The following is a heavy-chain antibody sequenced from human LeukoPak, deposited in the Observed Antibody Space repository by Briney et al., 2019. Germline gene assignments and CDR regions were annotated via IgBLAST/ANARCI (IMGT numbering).Heavy chain of an antibody. CDR3: ATIKKGLAVAGPFDY. D-gene: IGHD6-19*01. CDR2: ISSSGSTI. J-gene: IGHJ4*02. CDR1: GFTFSDYY. Sequence: GGSLRLSCAASGFTFSDYYMSWTRQAPGKGLEWVSYISSSGSTIYYADSVKGRFTISRDNAKNSLYLQMNSLRAEDTAVYYCATIKKGLAVAGPFDYWGQGTLVTVSS. V-gene: IGHV3-11*04.